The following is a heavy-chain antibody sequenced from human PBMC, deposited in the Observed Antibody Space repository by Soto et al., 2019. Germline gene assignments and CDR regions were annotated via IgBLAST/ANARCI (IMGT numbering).Heavy chain of an antibody. V-gene: IGHV4-39*01. CDR3: GSYXTSSTCGEGLYSYGLDV. D-gene: IGHD2-2*01. Sequence: SETLSLTCTVSGGSINFNSYYWGWIRQPPGKGLEWIGSIYYSGSTYYNVSLKSRVTISVDTSKNQFSLRLSSVTAADTAMYFCGSYXTSSTCGEGLYSYGLDVWGRGTTVTVSS. J-gene: IGHJ6*02. CDR2: IYYSGST. CDR1: GGSINFNSYY.